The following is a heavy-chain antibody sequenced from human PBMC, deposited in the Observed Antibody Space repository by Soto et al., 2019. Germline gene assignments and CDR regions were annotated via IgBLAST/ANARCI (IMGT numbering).Heavy chain of an antibody. CDR3: ARGAIVVVPAAYYYYYGMDV. V-gene: IGHV4-34*01. CDR1: GGSFSGYY. D-gene: IGHD2-2*01. Sequence: QVQLQQWGAGLLKPSETLSLTCAVYGGSFSGYYWSWIRQPPGTGLEWIGEIKHSGRTNYNPSLKSRVTISVDTSKNQFSLKLRPVTAADTAVYYCARGAIVVVPAAYYYYYGMDVWGQGTTVTVSS. J-gene: IGHJ6*02. CDR2: IKHSGRT.